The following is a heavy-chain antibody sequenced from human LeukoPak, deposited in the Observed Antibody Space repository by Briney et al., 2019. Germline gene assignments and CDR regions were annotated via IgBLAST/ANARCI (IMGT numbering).Heavy chain of an antibody. Sequence: GASVKVSCKASGYTFTGYYRHWVRQAPGQGLEWMGWINPNSGGTNYAQKFQGRVTMTRDTSISTAYMELSRLRSDDTAVYYCARSGSAYCGGDCQSTFDYWGQGTLVTVSS. V-gene: IGHV1-2*02. CDR3: ARSGSAYCGGDCQSTFDY. CDR1: GYTFTGYY. CDR2: INPNSGGT. J-gene: IGHJ4*02. D-gene: IGHD2-21*02.